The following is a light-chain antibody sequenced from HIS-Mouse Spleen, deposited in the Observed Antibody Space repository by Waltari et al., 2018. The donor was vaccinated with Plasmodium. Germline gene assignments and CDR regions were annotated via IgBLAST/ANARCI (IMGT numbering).Light chain of an antibody. Sequence: QSALTQPASVSGSPGQSIPISCTGTSSDVGRYNLVSWYQQHPGKAPKLMIYEGSKRPSGVSNRFSGSKSGNTASLTISGLQAEDEADYYCSSYTSSSTLVFGGGTKLTVL. J-gene: IGLJ3*02. CDR2: EGS. CDR1: SSDVGRYNL. CDR3: SSYTSSSTLV. V-gene: IGLV2-14*02.